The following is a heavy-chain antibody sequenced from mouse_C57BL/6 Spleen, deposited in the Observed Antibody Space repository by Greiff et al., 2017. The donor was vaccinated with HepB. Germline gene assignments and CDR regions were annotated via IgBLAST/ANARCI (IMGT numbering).Heavy chain of an antibody. J-gene: IGHJ2*01. CDR2: IYPGDGDT. CDR1: GYAFRSSW. V-gene: IGHV1-82*01. CDR3: AGHYYGSSWGYFDY. Sequence: VQLQQSGPELVKPGASVKISCKASGYAFRSSWMNWVKQRPGKGLEWIGRIYPGDGDTNYNGKFKGKATLTADKSSSTAYMQLSSRTSEDSAVYFCAGHYYGSSWGYFDYWGQGTTLTVSS. D-gene: IGHD1-1*01.